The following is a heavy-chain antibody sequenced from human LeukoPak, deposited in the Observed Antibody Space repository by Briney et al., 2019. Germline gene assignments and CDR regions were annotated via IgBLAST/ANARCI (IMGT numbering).Heavy chain of an antibody. Sequence: PGGSLRLSCAASGFTFSSYAMSWVRQAPGKGLEWVSGISHVGGSTYYADSVKGRFTISRDNSKNTLYLQMNSLRAEDTAVYYCANHDSSDIMAAFDIWGQGTMVTVSS. D-gene: IGHD3-22*01. J-gene: IGHJ3*02. CDR1: GFTFSSYA. V-gene: IGHV3-23*01. CDR3: ANHDSSDIMAAFDI. CDR2: ISHVGGST.